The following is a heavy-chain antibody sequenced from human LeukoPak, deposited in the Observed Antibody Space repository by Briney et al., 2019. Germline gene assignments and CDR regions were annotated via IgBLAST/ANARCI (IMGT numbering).Heavy chain of an antibody. D-gene: IGHD1-26*01. CDR3: VRDGVGAPPFDY. V-gene: IGHV3-74*01. CDR2: IKGDGSNT. J-gene: IGHJ4*02. Sequence: GGSLRLSCAASGFTFSSNWMHWVRQAPGKGLVWVSRIKGDGSNTSYADSVKGRFTISRDNAKNTLFLQMNSLRAEDTAVYYCVRDGVGAPPFDYWGQGALVTVSS. CDR1: GFTFSSNW.